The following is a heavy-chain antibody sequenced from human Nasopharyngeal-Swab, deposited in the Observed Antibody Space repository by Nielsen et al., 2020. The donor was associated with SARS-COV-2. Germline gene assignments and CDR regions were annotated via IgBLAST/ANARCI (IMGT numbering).Heavy chain of an antibody. CDR1: GNTFTSYY. Sequence: ASVKVSCKASGNTFTSYYMHWVREAPGQGLVGMGIINPSGGSTSYAQKFQGRVTMTRDTSTSTVYMELSSLRSEDTAVYYCARARTRPRIVGANTAFDIWGQGTMVTVSS. CDR3: ARARTRPRIVGANTAFDI. J-gene: IGHJ3*02. D-gene: IGHD1-26*01. V-gene: IGHV1-46*01. CDR2: INPSGGST.